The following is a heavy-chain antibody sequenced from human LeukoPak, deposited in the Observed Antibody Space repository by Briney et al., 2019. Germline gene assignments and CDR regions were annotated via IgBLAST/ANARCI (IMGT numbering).Heavy chain of an antibody. D-gene: IGHD2-2*01. CDR3: ARDLSHCSSTSCYDY. V-gene: IGHV4-59*01. CDR2: IYYSGST. J-gene: IGHJ4*02. Sequence: SETLSLTCTVSGGSLSSYYWSWIRQPPGKGLEWIGYIYYSGSTNFNPSLKSRFTLSVDTSKNQFSLKLSSVTAADTAVYYCARDLSHCSSTSCYDYWGQGTLVTVSS. CDR1: GGSLSSYY.